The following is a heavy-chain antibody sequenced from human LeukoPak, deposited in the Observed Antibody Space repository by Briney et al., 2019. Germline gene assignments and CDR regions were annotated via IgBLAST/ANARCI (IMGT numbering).Heavy chain of an antibody. CDR1: GYSFISNW. V-gene: IGHV5-51*01. CDR3: ATGTSFEY. D-gene: IGHD1-26*01. J-gene: IGHJ4*02. Sequence: GESLKISCKGSGYSFISNWIGWVRQMPGKGLEWMGIIYPGDSETRHSPSFQGQVTISADKSISTAYLQWSSLKASDTAIYYCATGTSFEYWGQGTQVTVSS. CDR2: IYPGDSET.